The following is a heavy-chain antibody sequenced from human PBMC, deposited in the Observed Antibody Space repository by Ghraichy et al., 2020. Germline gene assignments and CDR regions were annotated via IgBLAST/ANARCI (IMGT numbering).Heavy chain of an antibody. J-gene: IGHJ3*02. CDR2: IYSGGST. CDR1: GFTVSSNY. D-gene: IGHD2-15*01. V-gene: IGHV3-53*01. CDR3: ARDLGRYCSGGSCYSRGAFDI. Sequence: GGSLRLSCAASGFTVSSNYMSWVRQAPGKGLEWVSVIYSGGSTYYADSVKGRFTISRDNSKNTLYLQMNSLRAEDTAVYYCARDLGRYCSGGSCYSRGAFDIWGQGTMVTVSS.